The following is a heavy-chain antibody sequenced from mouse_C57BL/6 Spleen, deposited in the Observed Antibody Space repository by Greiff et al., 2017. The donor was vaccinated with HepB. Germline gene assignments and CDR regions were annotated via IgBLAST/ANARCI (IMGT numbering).Heavy chain of an antibody. CDR2: INPYNGGT. CDR1: GYTFTDYY. V-gene: IGHV1-19*01. J-gene: IGHJ2*01. CDR3: ARSSTTVVAGFDY. Sequence: VQLQQSGPVLVKPGASVKMSCKASGYTFTDYYMNWVKQSHGKSLEWIGVINPYNGGTSYNQKFKGKATLTVDKSSSTAYMELNSLTSEDSAVYYCARSSTTVVAGFDYWGQGTTLTVSS. D-gene: IGHD1-1*01.